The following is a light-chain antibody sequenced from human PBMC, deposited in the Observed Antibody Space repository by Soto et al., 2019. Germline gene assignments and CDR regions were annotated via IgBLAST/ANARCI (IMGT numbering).Light chain of an antibody. V-gene: IGLV2-14*01. CDR3: SSYRDSSWV. CDR2: EVS. CDR1: NNDVCGYNY. Sequence: QSALTQPASVSGSPGQSITISCTGTNNDVCGYNYVSWYQQYPGKAPKLMISEVSNRPSGVSHRFSGSKSGNTASLTISGLQPEDEADYYCSSYRDSSWVFGGGTQLTVL. J-gene: IGLJ3*02.